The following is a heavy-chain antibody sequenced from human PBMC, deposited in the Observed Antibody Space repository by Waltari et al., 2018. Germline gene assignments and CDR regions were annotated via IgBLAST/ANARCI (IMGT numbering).Heavy chain of an antibody. Sequence: EVQLLESGGGLVKPGGSLRLSCAASGFPFSSYAMSWVRQAPGKGLEWVSTINGSGGATYYADSVKGRFTISRDNSKNTLYLQMNSLRAEDTAVYYCAKPYRIASAGYFDYWGQGSLVTVSS. V-gene: IGHV3-23*01. CDR2: INGSGGAT. J-gene: IGHJ4*02. CDR3: AKPYRIASAGYFDY. D-gene: IGHD6-13*01. CDR1: GFPFSSYA.